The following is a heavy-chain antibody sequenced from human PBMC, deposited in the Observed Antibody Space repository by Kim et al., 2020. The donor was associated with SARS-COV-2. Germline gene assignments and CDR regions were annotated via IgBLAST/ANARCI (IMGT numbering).Heavy chain of an antibody. D-gene: IGHD2-15*01. Sequence: GGSLRLSCTASGFTFGDYAMSWFRQAPGKGLEWVGFIRSKAYGGTTEYAASVKGRFTISRDDSKSIAYLQMNSLKTEDTAVYYCTRDLDAGYIRGGFFDYWGQGALVTVSS. V-gene: IGHV3-49*03. J-gene: IGHJ4*02. CDR3: TRDLDAGYIRGGFFDY. CDR2: IRSKAYGGTT. CDR1: GFTFGDYA.